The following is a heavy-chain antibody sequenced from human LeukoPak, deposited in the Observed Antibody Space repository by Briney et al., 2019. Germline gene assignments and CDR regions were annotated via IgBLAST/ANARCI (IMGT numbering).Heavy chain of an antibody. D-gene: IGHD6-19*01. V-gene: IGHV4-39*01. J-gene: IGHJ4*02. CDR3: ASLYSSGYYGFDH. CDR1: GGSISSSSYY. Sequence: SETLSLTCTVSGGSISSSSYYWGWIRQPPGKGLEWIGSIYYSGSTYYNPSLKRLVTISVDTSKNQFSLKLSYVTAADTAVYYCASLYSSGYYGFDHWGQGTLVTVSS. CDR2: IYYSGST.